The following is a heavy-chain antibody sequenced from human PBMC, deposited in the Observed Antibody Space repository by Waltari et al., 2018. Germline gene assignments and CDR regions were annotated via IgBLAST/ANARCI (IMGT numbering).Heavy chain of an antibody. Sequence: QVQLQQWGAGLLKPSETLSLTCAVYGGSFSGYYWSWIRQPPGKGLEWIGEINHSGSTNYNPALKSRVTISVDTSKNQFSLKLSSVTSADTAVYYCAIVRGNDSGAFDIWGQGTMVTVSS. V-gene: IGHV4-34*01. CDR2: INHSGST. CDR3: AIVRGNDSGAFDI. D-gene: IGHD4-17*01. J-gene: IGHJ3*02. CDR1: GGSFSGYY.